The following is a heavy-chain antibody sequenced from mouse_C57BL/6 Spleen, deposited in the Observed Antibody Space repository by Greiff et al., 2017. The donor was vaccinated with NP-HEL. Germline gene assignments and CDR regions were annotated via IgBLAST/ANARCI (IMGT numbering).Heavy chain of an antibody. V-gene: IGHV1-22*01. CDR1: GYTFTDYN. CDR2: INPNNGGT. Sequence: EVQLVESGPELVKPGASVKMSCKASGYTFTDYNMHWVKQSHGKSLEWIGYINPNNGGTSYNQKFKGKATLTVNKSSSTAYMELRSLTSEDSAVYYCARSDYDYDYFDYWGQGTTLTVSS. J-gene: IGHJ2*01. CDR3: ARSDYDYDYFDY. D-gene: IGHD2-4*01.